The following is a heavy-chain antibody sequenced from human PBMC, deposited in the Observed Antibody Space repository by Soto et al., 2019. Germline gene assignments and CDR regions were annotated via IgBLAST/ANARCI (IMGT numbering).Heavy chain of an antibody. CDR3: ARHLPRYYDSSGYYYPARAFDI. CDR1: GFSLSTSGVG. D-gene: IGHD3-22*01. Sequence: SGPTLVNPTQTPTLTCTFSGFSLSTSGVGVGWIRQPPGKALEWLALIYWNDDKRYSPSLKSRLTITKDTSKNQVVLTMTNMDPVDTATYYCARHLPRYYDSSGYYYPARAFDIWGQGTMVTVSS. V-gene: IGHV2-5*01. J-gene: IGHJ3*02. CDR2: IYWNDDK.